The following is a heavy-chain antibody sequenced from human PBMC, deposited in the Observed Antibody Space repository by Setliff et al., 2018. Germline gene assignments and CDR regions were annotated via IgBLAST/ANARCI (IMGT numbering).Heavy chain of an antibody. CDR3: AKCGRFAPSGWFQYVDS. CDR2: ITVSGNT. CDR1: GFTCSNYA. Sequence: PGGSLRLSCAASGFTCSNYAMTWVRQAPGKGLEWVSAITVSGNTHYADSVKGRFTISRDNSKNTLSLQMDNLRAEDTATYYCAKCGRFAPSGWFQYVDSWAQGTLVTVSS. V-gene: IGHV3-23*01. J-gene: IGHJ4*02. D-gene: IGHD6-19*01.